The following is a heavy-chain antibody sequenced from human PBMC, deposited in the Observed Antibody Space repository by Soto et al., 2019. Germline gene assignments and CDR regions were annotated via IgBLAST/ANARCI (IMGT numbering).Heavy chain of an antibody. CDR1: GYTFTSYD. D-gene: IGHD3-3*01. J-gene: IGHJ5*02. Sequence: ASVKVSCKASGYTFTSYDINWVRQATGQGLEWMGWMNPNSGNTGYAQKFQGRVTMTRNTSISTAYMELSSLRSEDTAVYYCARASYYDFWSGYYWFDPWGQGTLVTSPQ. V-gene: IGHV1-8*01. CDR2: MNPNSGNT. CDR3: ARASYYDFWSGYYWFDP.